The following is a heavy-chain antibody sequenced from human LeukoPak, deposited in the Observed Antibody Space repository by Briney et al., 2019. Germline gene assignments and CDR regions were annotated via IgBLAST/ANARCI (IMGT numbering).Heavy chain of an antibody. D-gene: IGHD3-22*01. V-gene: IGHV3-13*01. CDR1: GFTFSSYD. J-gene: IGHJ2*01. CDR3: ARGWHYYDSSGYYRYFDL. CDR2: IGTAGDT. Sequence: TGGSLRLSCAASGFTFSSYDMHWVRQATGKGLEWVSAIGTAGDTYYPGSVKGRFTISRENAKNSLYLQMNSLRAGDTAVYYCARGWHYYDSSGYYRYFDLWGRGTLVTVSS.